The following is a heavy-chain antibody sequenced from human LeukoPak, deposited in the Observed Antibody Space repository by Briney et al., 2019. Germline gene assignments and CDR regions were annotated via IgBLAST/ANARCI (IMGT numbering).Heavy chain of an antibody. CDR3: ARAYGEYRWGYYFDY. CDR1: GFTFSSYA. D-gene: IGHD4-17*01. Sequence: GGSLRLSCAASGFTFSSYAMNWVREAPGKGLEWVSAISGSGGSTNYADSVKGRFTISRDNSKNTLYLQMNSLRAEDTAVYYCARAYGEYRWGYYFDYWGQGTLVTVSS. CDR2: ISGSGGST. J-gene: IGHJ4*02. V-gene: IGHV3-23*01.